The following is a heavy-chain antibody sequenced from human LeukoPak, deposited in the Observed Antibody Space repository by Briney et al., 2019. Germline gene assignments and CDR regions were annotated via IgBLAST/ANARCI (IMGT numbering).Heavy chain of an antibody. CDR3: ASHSSWRLEY. Sequence: PGGSLRLSCAASGFTFSSYSMNWVRQAPGKGLEWVSSISSSSSYIYYADSVKGRFTISRDNAKNSLYLQMNSLRAEDTAAYYCASHSSWRLEYWGQGTLVTVSS. J-gene: IGHJ4*02. D-gene: IGHD6-13*01. CDR1: GFTFSSYS. V-gene: IGHV3-21*01. CDR2: ISSSSSYI.